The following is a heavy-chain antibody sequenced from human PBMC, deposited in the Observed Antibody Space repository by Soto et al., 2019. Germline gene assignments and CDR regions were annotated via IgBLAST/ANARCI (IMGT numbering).Heavy chain of an antibody. CDR3: ARGALRGYRDGYSDY. CDR2: ISITSSYI. Sequence: DVQLVESGGGLVKPGGSLRLSCAASGFTFSSYTMDWVRQTPGKGLQWVSSISITSSYIYYADSVKGRRAISRDNAQNSLYMQMNSLRAEDRAVYYCARGALRGYRDGYSDYWGQGTLVTVSS. CDR1: GFTFSSYT. J-gene: IGHJ4*02. D-gene: IGHD5-18*01. V-gene: IGHV3-21*01.